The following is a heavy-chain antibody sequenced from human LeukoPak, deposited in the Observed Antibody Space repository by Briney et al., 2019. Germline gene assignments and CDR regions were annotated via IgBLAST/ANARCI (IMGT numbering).Heavy chain of an antibody. J-gene: IGHJ4*02. CDR2: INHSGST. Sequence: SETLSLTCAVSGGSISSNNWWSWVRQPPGKGLEWIGEINHSGSTNYNPSLKSRVTMSVDKPKNQFSLKLSSVTAADTAAYYCSLVTLIQGGNYFDYWGQGTLVTVSS. D-gene: IGHD2-21*02. V-gene: IGHV4-4*02. CDR1: GGSISSNNW. CDR3: SLVTLIQGGNYFDY.